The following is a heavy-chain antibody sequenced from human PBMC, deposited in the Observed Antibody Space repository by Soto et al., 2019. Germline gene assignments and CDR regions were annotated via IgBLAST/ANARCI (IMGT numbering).Heavy chain of an antibody. CDR2: IYYSGST. V-gene: IGHV4-31*03. CDR3: GRVGPAFCGVFDY. D-gene: IGHD2-21*01. J-gene: IGHJ4*02. Sequence: QVQLQESGPGLVKPSQTLSLTCTVSGGSISSGVYYCSWIRQHPGKGLEWIGYIYYSGSTYYNPSPKRRGTISVDTSKNPFPRTLSSVTAADTAEYYCGRVGPAFCGVFDYWGQVTMVTVSA. CDR1: GGSISSGVYY.